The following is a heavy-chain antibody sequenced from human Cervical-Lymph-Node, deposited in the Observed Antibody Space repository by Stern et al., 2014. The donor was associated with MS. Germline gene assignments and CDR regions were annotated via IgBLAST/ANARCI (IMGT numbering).Heavy chain of an antibody. CDR3: ALTVRGRFVP. J-gene: IGHJ5*02. CDR1: GLSLSTDGVG. V-gene: IGHV2-5*02. CDR2: MYWDDDK. Sequence: QITLKESGPTLVKPTQTLTLTCTFSGLSLSTDGVGVAWIRQPPGNALEWLALMYWDDDKRYSPSLRSRLTITKDTSKNQVVLTVTYMDPVDTATYYCALTVRGRFVPWGQGTLVTVSS. D-gene: IGHD3-16*01.